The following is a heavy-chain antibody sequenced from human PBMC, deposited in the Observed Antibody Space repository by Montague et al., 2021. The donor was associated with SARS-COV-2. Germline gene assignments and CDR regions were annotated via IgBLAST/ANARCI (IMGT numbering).Heavy chain of an antibody. J-gene: IGHJ6*02. V-gene: IGHV3-33*01. D-gene: IGHD2-21*01. CDR1: GFTFSSYG. CDR3: ARVVSNYYGMDV. CDR2: IWYDGSNK. Sequence: SLRLSCAASGFTFSSYGMHWVRQAPGKGLEWVAVIWYDGSNKYYADSVKGRFTISRDNPKNTLYLQMNSLRAEDTAVYYCARVVSNYYGMDVWGQGTTVTVSS.